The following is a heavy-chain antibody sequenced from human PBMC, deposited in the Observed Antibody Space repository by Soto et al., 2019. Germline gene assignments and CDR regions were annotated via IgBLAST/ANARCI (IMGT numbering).Heavy chain of an antibody. Sequence: ALVKVSGKAPGYTFTSYHITGVRQATGNGLEWMRWMITNSGNTGYAQKFQGRGTMTRNTSISTAYMELSSRRSEDTAVYCCARASSDYAYYDYYGMDVWGQGTTVTVSS. D-gene: IGHD4-17*01. CDR3: ARASSDYAYYDYYGMDV. CDR2: MITNSGNT. CDR1: GYTFTSYH. J-gene: IGHJ6*02. V-gene: IGHV1-8*01.